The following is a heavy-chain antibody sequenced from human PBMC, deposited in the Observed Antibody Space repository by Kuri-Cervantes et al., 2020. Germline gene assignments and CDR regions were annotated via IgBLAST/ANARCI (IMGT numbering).Heavy chain of an antibody. CDR2: IYTSGST. CDR3: ARHSHRIAVAGTGFDY. CDR1: GGSISSGSYY. D-gene: IGHD6-19*01. V-gene: IGHV4-61*02. J-gene: IGHJ4*02. Sequence: LRLSCTVSGGSISSGSYYWSWIRQPAGKGLEWIGRIYTSGSTNYNPSLKSRVTISVDTSKNQFSLRLSSVTAVDTAVYYCARHSHRIAVAGTGFDYWGQGTLVTVSS.